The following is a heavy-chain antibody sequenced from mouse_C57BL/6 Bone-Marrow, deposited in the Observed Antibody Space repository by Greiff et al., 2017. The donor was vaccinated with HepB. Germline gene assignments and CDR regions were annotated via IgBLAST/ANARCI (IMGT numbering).Heavy chain of an antibody. D-gene: IGHD2-3*01. J-gene: IGHJ4*01. CDR1: GFTFSDYY. CDR3: ARRGIYDGYPYAMDY. Sequence: EVHLVESGGGLVQPGGSLKLSCAASGFTFSDYYMYWVRQTPEKRLEWVAYISNGGGSTYYPDTVKGRFTISRDNAKNTLYLQMSRLKSEDTAMYYCARRGIYDGYPYAMDYWGQGTSVTVSS. CDR2: ISNGGGST. V-gene: IGHV5-12*01.